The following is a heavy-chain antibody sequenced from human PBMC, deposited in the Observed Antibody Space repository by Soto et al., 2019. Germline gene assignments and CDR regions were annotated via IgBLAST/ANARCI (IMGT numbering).Heavy chain of an antibody. CDR3: ARHDYGDLNWYFDL. D-gene: IGHD4-17*01. CDR1: GGSISSSSYY. V-gene: IGHV4-39*01. Sequence: SETLSLTCTVSGGSISSSSYYWGWIRQPPGKGLEWIGSIYYSGSTYYNPSLKSRVTISVDTSKNQFSLKLSSVTAADTAVYYCARHDYGDLNWYFDLWGRGTLVTVSS. CDR2: IYYSGST. J-gene: IGHJ2*01.